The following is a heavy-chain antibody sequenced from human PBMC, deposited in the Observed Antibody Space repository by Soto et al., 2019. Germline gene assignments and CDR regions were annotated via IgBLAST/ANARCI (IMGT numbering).Heavy chain of an antibody. CDR2: IKQDGSEK. CDR1: GFTFSSYW. D-gene: IGHD5-12*01. J-gene: IGHJ6*03. V-gene: IGHV3-7*01. CDR3: ARDNGREYSGYDQEIYYYYYMDV. Sequence: GGSLRLSCAASGFTFSSYWMSWVRQAPGKGLEWVANIKQDGSEKYYVDSVKGRFTISRDNAKNSLYLQMNSLRAEDTAVYYCARDNGREYSGYDQEIYYYYYMDVWGKGTTGTVSS.